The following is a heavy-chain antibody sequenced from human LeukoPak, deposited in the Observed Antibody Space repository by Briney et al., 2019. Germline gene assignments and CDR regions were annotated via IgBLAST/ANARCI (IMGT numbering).Heavy chain of an antibody. CDR3: AKDARRYSGWYFFDH. CDR1: GFTFSNLA. Sequence: GGSLRLSCVASGFTFSNLAMGWVRQAPGNGLEWVSVISDSGGITYYADSVKGRFTISRDNSRNTLYLQMNSLRVDDTADYYCAKDARRYSGWYFFDHWGQGTLVTVSS. V-gene: IGHV3-23*01. D-gene: IGHD6-19*01. CDR2: ISDSGGIT. J-gene: IGHJ4*02.